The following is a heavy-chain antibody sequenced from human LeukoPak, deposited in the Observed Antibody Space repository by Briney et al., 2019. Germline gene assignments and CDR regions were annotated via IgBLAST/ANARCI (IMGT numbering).Heavy chain of an antibody. Sequence: SETLSLTCTVSGVSITNYSWSWIRQPPGKGLEWIGYIHYTGGTNYNPSLRSRVTMSVDTSKNQFSLKLSFVTAADTAVYYCARRVEPGAFGYWAQGTLVTVSS. J-gene: IGHJ4*02. D-gene: IGHD2-2*01. CDR2: IHYTGGT. CDR1: GVSITNYS. V-gene: IGHV4-59*01. CDR3: ARRVEPGAFGY.